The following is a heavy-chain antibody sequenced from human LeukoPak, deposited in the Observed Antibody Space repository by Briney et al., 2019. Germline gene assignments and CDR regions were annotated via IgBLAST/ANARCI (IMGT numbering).Heavy chain of an antibody. CDR3: AGENWGLNAFDI. Sequence: GEPLKISCKGSGYSFTSYWIGWVRQMPGKGLEWMGIIYPGDSDPRYSPSFQVQVTISADKSISTAYLQWSSLEASDTAMYYCAGENWGLNAFDIWGQGTMVTVSS. D-gene: IGHD7-27*01. CDR2: IYPGDSDP. V-gene: IGHV5-51*01. J-gene: IGHJ3*02. CDR1: GYSFTSYW.